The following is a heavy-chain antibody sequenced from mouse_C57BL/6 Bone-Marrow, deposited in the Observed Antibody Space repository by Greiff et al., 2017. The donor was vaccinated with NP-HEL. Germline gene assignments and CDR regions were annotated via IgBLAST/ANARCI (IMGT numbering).Heavy chain of an antibody. CDR2: IYPGSGST. CDR3: ARRGGDDSPAGYAMDY. CDR1: GYTFTSYW. J-gene: IGHJ4*01. Sequence: QVQLQQPGAELVKPGASVKMSCKASGYTFTSYWITWVKQRPGQGLEWIGDIYPGSGSTNYNEKFKSKATLTVDTSSSTAYMQLSSLTSEDSAVYYCARRGGDDSPAGYAMDYWGQGTSVTVSS. D-gene: IGHD2-4*01. V-gene: IGHV1-55*01.